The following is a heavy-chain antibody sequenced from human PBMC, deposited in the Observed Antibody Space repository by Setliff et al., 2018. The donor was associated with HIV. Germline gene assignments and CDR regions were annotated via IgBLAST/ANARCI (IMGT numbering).Heavy chain of an antibody. J-gene: IGHJ4*02. Sequence: GGSLRLSCAASGFTFSSYSMNWVRQAPGKGLEWVSSISSSDSSIYYADSVKGRFTISRDNAKNTLYLQMNSLRAEDTAMYYCACRVVAATEVDYWGQGTLVTVSS. CDR2: ISSSDSSI. D-gene: IGHD2-15*01. V-gene: IGHV3-21*04. CDR1: GFTFSSYS. CDR3: ACRVVAATEVDY.